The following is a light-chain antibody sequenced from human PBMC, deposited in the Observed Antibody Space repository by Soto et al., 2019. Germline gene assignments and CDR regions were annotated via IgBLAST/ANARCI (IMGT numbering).Light chain of an antibody. CDR1: QSITSSY. J-gene: IGKJ2*01. CDR3: QLYDSSSYT. V-gene: IGKV3-20*01. CDR2: GAS. Sequence: PGERATLSCRASQSITSSYLTWNQQKPGQAPRLLIYGASRSATDIPDRFSGSGSGTDFTLTISRLEPEDFAVYYCQLYDSSSYTFGQGTKLEIK.